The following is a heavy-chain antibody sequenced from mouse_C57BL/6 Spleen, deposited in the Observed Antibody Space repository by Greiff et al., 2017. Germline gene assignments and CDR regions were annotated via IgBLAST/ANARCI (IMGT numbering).Heavy chain of an antibody. V-gene: IGHV8-12*01. CDR1: GFSLSTSGMG. CDR2: IYWDDDK. Sequence: QVTLNVCGPGILQSSQTLSLTCSFSGFSLSTSGMGVSWIRQPSGKGLEWLAHIYWDDDKRYHPSLQSRLTISKDTSRNQVFLKITSVDTADTATYYCARRGYDYDWYFDVWGTGTTVTVAS. D-gene: IGHD2-4*01. CDR3: ARRGYDYDWYFDV. J-gene: IGHJ1*03.